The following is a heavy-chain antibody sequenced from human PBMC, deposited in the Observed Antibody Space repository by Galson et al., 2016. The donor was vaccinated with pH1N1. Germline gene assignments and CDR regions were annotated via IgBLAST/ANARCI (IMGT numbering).Heavy chain of an antibody. Sequence: SVKVSCKVSEGTFTSSTITWVRHAPGQGLEWVGDIIPIFGTTTYALKFQGRVTLTADGSLHTAFMELSGLTSQDTAVYYCARTPPSVVTVSAPFDVWGQGTPVTVTS. D-gene: IGHD4-23*01. CDR1: EGTFTSST. V-gene: IGHV1-69*13. J-gene: IGHJ6*02. CDR3: ARTPPSVVTVSAPFDV. CDR2: IIPIFGTT.